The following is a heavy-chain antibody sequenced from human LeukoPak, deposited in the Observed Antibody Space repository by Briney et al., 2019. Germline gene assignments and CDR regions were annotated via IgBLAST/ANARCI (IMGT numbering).Heavy chain of an antibody. Sequence: PGGSLRLSCAASGFDFSSYSMNWVRQAPGKGLEWVSAISPWSDYIYYVDSVKGRFTISRDYAKNSLYLQMNSLRAEDTAVYYCARAPTVSLGYCSSSSCQADYWGQGALVTVSS. CDR3: ARAPTVSLGYCSSSSCQADY. CDR1: GFDFSSYS. V-gene: IGHV3-21*01. D-gene: IGHD2-2*01. CDR2: ISPWSDYI. J-gene: IGHJ4*02.